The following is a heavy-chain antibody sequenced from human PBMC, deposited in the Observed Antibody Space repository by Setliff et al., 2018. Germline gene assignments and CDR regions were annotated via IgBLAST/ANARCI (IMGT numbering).Heavy chain of an antibody. CDR3: ARINFYVSSGYYYAPDY. Sequence: ASVKVSCKASGYTFTDFGINWVRQAPGQGLEWMGWISPNTGNVYSAQRFQGRVTMTTDTSTSTAYMELRSLRSDDTAVYYCARINFYVSSGYYYAPDYWGQGTLVTV. CDR1: GYTFTDFG. CDR2: ISPNTGNV. J-gene: IGHJ4*02. V-gene: IGHV1-18*01. D-gene: IGHD3-22*01.